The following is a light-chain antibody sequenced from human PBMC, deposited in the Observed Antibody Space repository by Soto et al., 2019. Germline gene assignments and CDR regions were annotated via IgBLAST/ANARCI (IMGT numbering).Light chain of an antibody. J-gene: IGKJ1*01. CDR1: QSVSSNH. Sequence: DIVLTQSPGTLSLSPGERVTLYCRASQSVSSNHLAWYQQKPGQAPRLLIYGASNRATGIPDRFSGSGSGTDFTLTISRLEPEDFAVYYCQQYGSSGTFGQGTKVDIK. CDR3: QQYGSSGT. V-gene: IGKV3-20*01. CDR2: GAS.